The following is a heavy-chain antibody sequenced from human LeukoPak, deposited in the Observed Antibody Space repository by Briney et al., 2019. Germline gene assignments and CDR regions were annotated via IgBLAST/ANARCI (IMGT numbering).Heavy chain of an antibody. CDR2: ISDSDNSM. CDR3: ARPGSSGYYYYYMDV. V-gene: IGHV3-21*01. J-gene: IGHJ6*03. D-gene: IGHD6-6*01. CDR1: GFTFSSYW. Sequence: GGSLRLSCAASGFTFSSYWMSWVRQAPGKGLEWVSSISDSDNSMYYANSVKGRFTISRDNAKNSLYLQMNSLRAEDTAVYYCARPGSSGYYYYYMDVWGKGTTVTVSS.